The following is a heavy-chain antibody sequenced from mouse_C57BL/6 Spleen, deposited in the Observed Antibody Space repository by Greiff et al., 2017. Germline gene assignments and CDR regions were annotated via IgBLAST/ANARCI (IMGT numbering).Heavy chain of an antibody. J-gene: IGHJ2*01. CDR1: GYSITSGYY. D-gene: IGHD2-4*01. CDR3: ARDGDDYDRGYYFDY. CDR2: ISYDGSN. V-gene: IGHV3-6*01. Sequence: DVKLVESGPGLVKPSQSLSLTCSVTGYSITSGYYWNWIRQFPGNKLEWMGYISYDGSNNYNPSLKNRISITRDTSKNQFFLKLNSVTTEDTATYYCARDGDDYDRGYYFDYWGQGTTLTVSS.